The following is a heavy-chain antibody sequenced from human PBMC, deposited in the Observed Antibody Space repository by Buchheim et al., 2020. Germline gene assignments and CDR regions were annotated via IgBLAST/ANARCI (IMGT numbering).Heavy chain of an antibody. V-gene: IGHV3-23*01. CDR1: GFTFSTLA. CDR3: AKESGVDDYNDASFDF. Sequence: EVQLLESGGGLVQPGGSLRLSCAASGFTFSTLAMSWVRQAPGKGLEWVSSISLNSGGGGTFYADSVKGRFTISRDDSQKTLYLQMNSLRVDDTALYYCAKESGVDDYNDASFDFWGQGTL. CDR2: LNSGGGGT. D-gene: IGHD5-24*01. J-gene: IGHJ4*02.